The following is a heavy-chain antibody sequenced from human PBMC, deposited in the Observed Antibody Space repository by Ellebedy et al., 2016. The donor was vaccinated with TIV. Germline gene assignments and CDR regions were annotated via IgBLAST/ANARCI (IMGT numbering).Heavy chain of an antibody. Sequence: PGGSLRLSCAASGFAVTSNYMNWVRQAPGKGLEWLSIVYAVGDTYYADSVKARFTISIATSKNMVYLKMTTLKAEDTAVYYCARAPDLDTPVVDWGQGTLVTVSS. V-gene: IGHV3-66*01. CDR1: GFAVTSNY. J-gene: IGHJ4*02. CDR2: VYAVGDT. CDR3: ARAPDLDTPVVD. D-gene: IGHD5-18*01.